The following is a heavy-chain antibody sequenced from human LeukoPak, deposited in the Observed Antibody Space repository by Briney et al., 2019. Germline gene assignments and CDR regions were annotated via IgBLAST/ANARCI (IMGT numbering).Heavy chain of an antibody. V-gene: IGHV1-46*01. Sequence: GASVKVSCKASGYTFTSYDINWVRQAPGQGLEWMGIINPSGDSTSYAQKFQGRVTMTRDTSTSTVYMELSSLRSEDTAVYYCVTSSGWELDYWGQGALVTVSS. CDR2: INPSGDST. CDR3: VTSSGWELDY. D-gene: IGHD6-19*01. J-gene: IGHJ4*02. CDR1: GYTFTSYD.